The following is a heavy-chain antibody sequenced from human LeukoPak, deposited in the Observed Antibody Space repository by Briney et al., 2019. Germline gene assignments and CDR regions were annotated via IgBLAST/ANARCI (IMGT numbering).Heavy chain of an antibody. CDR1: GYSFTTYW. D-gene: IGHD3-10*01. J-gene: IGHJ5*02. CDR2: IYPVDSDS. Sequence: GESLKISCETSGYSFTTYWIGWVRQMPGTGLEWVGAIYPVDSDSRYSPSFQGRVVISADRSIRTAYLQWNSLKTSDTAMYYCVRQRGSSGTINHFDPWGQGTLVTVSS. CDR3: VRQRGSSGTINHFDP. V-gene: IGHV5-51*01.